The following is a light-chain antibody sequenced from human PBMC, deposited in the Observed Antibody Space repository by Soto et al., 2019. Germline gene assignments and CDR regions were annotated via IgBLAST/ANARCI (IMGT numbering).Light chain of an antibody. Sequence: QAVLTQPPSASGTPGQRVTISCSGSSSNIGSNYVYWYHQLPGTAPKLVIYRNNQRPSGVPDRFSGSKSGTSASLAISRLRSEDEADYYCAAWDDSLSGLVFGRGTQLTVL. J-gene: IGLJ2*01. CDR2: RNN. V-gene: IGLV1-47*01. CDR3: AAWDDSLSGLV. CDR1: SSNIGSNY.